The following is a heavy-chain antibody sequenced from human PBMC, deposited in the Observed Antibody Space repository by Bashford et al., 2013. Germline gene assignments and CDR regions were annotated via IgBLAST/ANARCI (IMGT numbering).Heavy chain of an antibody. J-gene: IGHJ4*02. CDR3: ARDRGGDSSSYYFGDLDY. Sequence: GGSLRLSCAASGFTFSSYWMTWVRQAPGKGLEWVANIKEDGSERYFADSLKGRFTLTRNNAKNSMYLQMNSLRAEDTAVYYCARDRGGDSSSYYFGDLDYWGQGTLVTVSS. CDR2: IKEDGSER. CDR1: GFTFSSYW. D-gene: IGHD3-22*01. V-gene: IGHV3-7*05.